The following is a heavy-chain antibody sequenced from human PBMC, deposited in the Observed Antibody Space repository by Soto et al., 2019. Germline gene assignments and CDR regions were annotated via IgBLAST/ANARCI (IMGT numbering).Heavy chain of an antibody. Sequence: QVQLVQSGAEVKKPGSSVKVSCKASGGTFSSYAISWVRQAPGQGLEWMGGIIPISGTANYAQTFQGRFTITADKSPRTAYMELSSLGSEDTAVYYCARGGSREGLLGFGEVHYYYYGMDVWGQGATVTVSS. J-gene: IGHJ6*02. V-gene: IGHV1-69*06. CDR3: ARGGSREGLLGFGEVHYYYYGMDV. D-gene: IGHD3-10*01. CDR2: IIPISGTA. CDR1: GGTFSSYA.